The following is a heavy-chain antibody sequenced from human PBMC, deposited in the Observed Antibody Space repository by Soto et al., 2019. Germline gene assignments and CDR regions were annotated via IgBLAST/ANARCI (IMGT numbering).Heavy chain of an antibody. CDR2: LRSKAYGGTT. V-gene: IGHV3-49*03. J-gene: IGHJ4*02. D-gene: IGHD2-2*01. CDR3: TRDSYCSGTSCYPGALGY. CDR1: GFTFGDYA. Sequence: GGPLRLSCTASGFTFGDYAMSWFRQAPGKGLEWVGFLRSKAYGGTTEYAASVKGRFTLSRDDSKSIAYLQMNSLRTEDTAVYYCTRDSYCSGTSCYPGALGYWGQGTLVTVSS.